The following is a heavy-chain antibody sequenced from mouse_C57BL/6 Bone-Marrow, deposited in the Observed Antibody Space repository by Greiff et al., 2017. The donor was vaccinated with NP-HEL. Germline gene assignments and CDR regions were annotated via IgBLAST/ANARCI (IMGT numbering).Heavy chain of an antibody. Sequence: QVQLQQSGAELVKPGASVKLSCKASGYTFTEYTIHWVKQRSGQGLEWIGWVYPGSGSIKYNEKFKDKATLTADKSSSTVYMELSRLTSEDSAVYFCARLEGGYYYGSSYGFAYWGQGTLVTVSA. CDR1: GYTFTEYT. V-gene: IGHV1-62-2*01. D-gene: IGHD1-1*01. CDR3: ARLEGGYYYGSSYGFAY. CDR2: VYPGSGSI. J-gene: IGHJ3*01.